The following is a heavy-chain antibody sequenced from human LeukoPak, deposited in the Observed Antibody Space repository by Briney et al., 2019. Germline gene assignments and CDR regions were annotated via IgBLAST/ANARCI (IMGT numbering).Heavy chain of an antibody. CDR2: IIGSGGNT. Sequence: GGSLRLSCAASGFTFSSYAMTWVRQAPGKGLECVSSIIGSGGNTYQADSVKGRFTISRDNSKNTLYLQMSSLRAEDTAIYYCASHDSSGYYLYRHFWYWGQGALVTVSS. CDR3: ASHDSSGYYLYRHFWY. CDR1: GFTFSSYA. J-gene: IGHJ4*02. D-gene: IGHD3-22*01. V-gene: IGHV3-23*01.